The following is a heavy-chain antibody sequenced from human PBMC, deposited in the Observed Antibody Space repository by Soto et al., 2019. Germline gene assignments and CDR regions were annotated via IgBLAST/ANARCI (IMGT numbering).Heavy chain of an antibody. V-gene: IGHV3-23*01. J-gene: IGHJ4*02. CDR3: AKIPPGYSYGYFYFDY. D-gene: IGHD5-18*01. CDR2: ISGSGGST. CDR1: GFTFGSYA. Sequence: GGSLRLSCTASGFTFGSYAMSWVRQAPGKGLEWVSAISGSGGSTYYADSVKGRFTISRDNSKNTLYLQMNSPRAEDTAVYYCAKIPPGYSYGYFYFDYWGQGTLVTVSS.